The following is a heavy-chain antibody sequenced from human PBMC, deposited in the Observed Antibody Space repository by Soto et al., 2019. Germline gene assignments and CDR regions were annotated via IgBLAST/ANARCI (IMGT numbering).Heavy chain of an antibody. D-gene: IGHD7-27*01. V-gene: IGHV4-39*01. J-gene: IGHJ4*02. Sequence: SETLSLTCTVSGGSISSSSYYWGWIRQPPGKGLEWIGSIYYSGSTYYNPSLKSRVTISVDTSKNQFSLKLSSVTAADTAVYYCARHWTEIATTNRGFDYWGQGTLVTVSS. CDR1: GGSISSSSYY. CDR3: ARHWTEIATTNRGFDY. CDR2: IYYSGST.